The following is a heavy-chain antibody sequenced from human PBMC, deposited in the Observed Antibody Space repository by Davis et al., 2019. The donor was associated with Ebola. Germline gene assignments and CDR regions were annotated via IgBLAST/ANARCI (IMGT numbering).Heavy chain of an antibody. J-gene: IGHJ6*02. V-gene: IGHV3-66*04. Sequence: PGGSLRLSCAASGFTVSNNYMSWVRQAPGKGLEWVSTIFDNGNIYYADSVKGRFIISTDSSKNAVYLHISDVRVDDTADYYCARHLPGGSRGYYYYGMDVWGQGTTVTVSS. CDR1: GFTVSNNY. D-gene: IGHD3-10*01. CDR3: ARHLPGGSRGYYYYGMDV. CDR2: IFDNGNI.